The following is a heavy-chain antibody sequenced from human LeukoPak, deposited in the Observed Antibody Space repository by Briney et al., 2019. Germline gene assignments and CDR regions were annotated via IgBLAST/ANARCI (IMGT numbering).Heavy chain of an antibody. CDR1: GLIFRSSG. CDR2: IRYDGSER. J-gene: IGHJ4*02. D-gene: IGHD6-13*01. Sequence: GGSLRLSCAAPGLIFRSSGMHWVRKAPGKGLEWVAFIRYDGSERFYADSVKGRFTISRDNSKSTLYLQMNSLRAEDTAVYYCAKDHRIEQQLVHDADDYWGQGTLVTVSS. V-gene: IGHV3-30*02. CDR3: AKDHRIEQQLVHDADDY.